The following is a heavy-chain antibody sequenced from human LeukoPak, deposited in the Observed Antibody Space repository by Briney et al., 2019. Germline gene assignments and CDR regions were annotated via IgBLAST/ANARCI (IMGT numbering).Heavy chain of an antibody. D-gene: IGHD6-13*01. CDR1: GFTVSSNY. V-gene: IGHV3-53*01. CDR3: AESIAANGTVY. Sequence: PGGSLRLSCAASGFTVSSNYMSWVRQAPGKGLEWVSVIYSGGSSYYADSVKGRFTISRDNSKNTLYLQMNSLRAEDTAVYYCAESIAANGTVYWGQGTQVTVSS. CDR2: IYSGGSS. J-gene: IGHJ4*02.